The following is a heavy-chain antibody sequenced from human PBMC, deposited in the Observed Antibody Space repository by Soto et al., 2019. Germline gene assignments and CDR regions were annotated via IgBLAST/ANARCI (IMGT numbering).Heavy chain of an antibody. CDR1: GFTFSSYW. V-gene: IGHV3-74*01. CDR3: ARGIQYRYGMDV. CDR2: INGDGSNT. Sequence: EVQLVESGGGLVQPGGALRLSCAATGFTFSSYWMHWVRQAPGKGLVWVSRINGDGSNTFYADSVKGRFTISRDNAKNTAYLQMNSLRAEDTAVYYCARGIQYRYGMDVWGQGTTVTVSS. J-gene: IGHJ6*02. D-gene: IGHD4-4*01.